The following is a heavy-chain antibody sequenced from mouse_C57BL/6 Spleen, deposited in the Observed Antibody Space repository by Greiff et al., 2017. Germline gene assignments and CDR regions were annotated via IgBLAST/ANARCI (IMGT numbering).Heavy chain of an antibody. V-gene: IGHV14-1*01. D-gene: IGHD2-4*01. CDR3: TTGIYYDYEGSWFAY. CDR2: IDPEDGDT. CDR1: GFNIKDYY. Sequence: EVQLQQSGAELVRPGASVKLSCTASGFNIKDYYMHWVKQRPEQGLEWIGRIDPEDGDTEYAPKFQGKATMTADTSSNTAYLQLSSLTSEDTAVYYCTTGIYYDYEGSWFAYWGQGTLVTVSA. J-gene: IGHJ3*01.